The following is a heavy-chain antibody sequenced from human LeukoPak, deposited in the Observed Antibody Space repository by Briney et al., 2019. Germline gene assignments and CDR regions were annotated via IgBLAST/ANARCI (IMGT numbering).Heavy chain of an antibody. CDR2: IYYSGST. Sequence: PSETLSLTCTVSGGSISSYYWSWIRQPPGKGLEWIGYIYYSGSTNYNPSLKSRVTISVDTSKNQFSLKLSSVTAADTAVYYCARGRILSGSYHKSIYYYYYMDVWGKGTTVTVSS. V-gene: IGHV4-59*01. D-gene: IGHD1-26*01. CDR3: ARGRILSGSYHKSIYYYYYMDV. CDR1: GGSISSYY. J-gene: IGHJ6*03.